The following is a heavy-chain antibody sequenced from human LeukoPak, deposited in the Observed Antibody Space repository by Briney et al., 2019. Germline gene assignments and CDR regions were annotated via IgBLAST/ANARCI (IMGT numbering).Heavy chain of an antibody. CDR2: IYYSGST. CDR1: GGSISSSSYY. V-gene: IGHV4-39*02. Sequence: SETLSLTCTVSGGSISSSSYYWDWIRQPPGKGLEWIGNIYYSGSTYYNPSLKSRVTISVDTSKNHFSLKLSSVTAADTALYYCATSRISHWWFDPWGQGTLVTVSS. J-gene: IGHJ5*02. D-gene: IGHD2-15*01. CDR3: ATSRISHWWFDP.